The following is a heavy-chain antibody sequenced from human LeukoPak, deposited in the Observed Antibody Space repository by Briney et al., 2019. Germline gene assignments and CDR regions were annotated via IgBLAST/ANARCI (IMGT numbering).Heavy chain of an antibody. CDR2: INPNSGGT. D-gene: IGHD6-13*01. J-gene: IGHJ5*02. CDR1: GYTFTVYY. CDR3: ARDPQYSYSSSWYDH. V-gene: IGHV1-2*02. Sequence: HGASVTVSCKASGYTFTVYYMHWVRQAPGQGLEWMGWINPNSGGTNYAQKFQGRVTMTRDTSISTAYMELSSLRSDDTAVYYGARDPQYSYSSSWYDHWGQGTLVTVSS.